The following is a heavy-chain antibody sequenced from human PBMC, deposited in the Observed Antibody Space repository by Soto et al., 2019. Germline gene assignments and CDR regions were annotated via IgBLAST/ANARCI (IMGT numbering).Heavy chain of an antibody. Sequence: QVQLQESGPGLVKPSQTLSLTCTVSGGSINSDDSYWSWLRQPPGRGLEWIGYIYDSETTYYNPSLKSRVTISVATSKNQFSLKLKSVTAPDTAVYYCARDRQSEIAAMLASNGMYVWGQGTTVIVSS. CDR1: GGSINSDDSY. CDR2: IYDSETT. V-gene: IGHV4-30-4*01. J-gene: IGHJ6*02. CDR3: ARDRQSEIAAMLASNGMYV. D-gene: IGHD6-25*01.